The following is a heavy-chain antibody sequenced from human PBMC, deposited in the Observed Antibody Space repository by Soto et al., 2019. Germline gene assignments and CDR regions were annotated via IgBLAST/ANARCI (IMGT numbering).Heavy chain of an antibody. J-gene: IGHJ4*02. Sequence: QVQLVQSGAEVKKPGASVRVSCKTSGYSFPDYSINWVRQAPGQGLEWLGWITVYNGHTNYAPSLQGRVTISTDTATSTVYMELTTLRSDDTAVYYCARGKRIYLSYVEYWGQGTPVTVSS. CDR2: ITVYNGHT. CDR1: GYSFPDYS. V-gene: IGHV1-18*01. D-gene: IGHD3-16*01. CDR3: ARGKRIYLSYVEY.